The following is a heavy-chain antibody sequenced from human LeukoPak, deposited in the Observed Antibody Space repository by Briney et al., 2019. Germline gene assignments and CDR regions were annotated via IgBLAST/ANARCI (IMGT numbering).Heavy chain of an antibody. CDR2: INHSGST. Sequence: SETLSLTCAVYGGSFSVYYWSWIRQPPGKGLEWIGEINHSGSTNYNPSLKSRVTISVDTSKNQFSLKLSSVTAADTAVYYCARSPHDFWSGYYYYYYGMDVWGQGTTVTVSS. D-gene: IGHD3-3*01. J-gene: IGHJ6*02. CDR1: GGSFSVYY. V-gene: IGHV4-34*01. CDR3: ARSPHDFWSGYYYYYYGMDV.